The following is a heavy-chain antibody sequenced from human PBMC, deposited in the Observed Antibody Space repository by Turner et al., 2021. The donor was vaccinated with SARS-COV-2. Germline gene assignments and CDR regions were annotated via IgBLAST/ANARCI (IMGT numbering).Heavy chain of an antibody. V-gene: IGHV1-2*02. J-gene: IGHJ4*02. CDR1: GYTFTGYY. Sequence: QVQLVQSGDEVKKPAASVKVYCKASGYTFTGYYMHWVRQAPGQGLEWMGWINPNSGGTNYAQKFQGRVTMTRDTSISTAYMELSRLRSDDTAVYYCAGVPNESELTLDYWGQGTLVTVSS. CDR3: AGVPNESELTLDY. D-gene: IGHD1-1*01. CDR2: INPNSGGT.